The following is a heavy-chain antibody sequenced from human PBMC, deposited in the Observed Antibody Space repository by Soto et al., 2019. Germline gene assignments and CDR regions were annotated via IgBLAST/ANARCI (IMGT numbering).Heavy chain of an antibody. CDR3: AHRRWDNWNYAYFQH. J-gene: IGHJ1*01. CDR2: IYWDDDK. CDR1: GFSLSTSGVG. V-gene: IGHV2-5*02. Sequence: QITLKESGPTLVKPTQTLTLTCTFSGFSLSTSGVGVGWIRQPPGKALEWLALIYWDDDKRYSPSLKSRLTITKDTSKNQVVLTTTNMDPVDTATYYCAHRRWDNWNYAYFQHWGQGTLVTVSS. D-gene: IGHD1-7*01.